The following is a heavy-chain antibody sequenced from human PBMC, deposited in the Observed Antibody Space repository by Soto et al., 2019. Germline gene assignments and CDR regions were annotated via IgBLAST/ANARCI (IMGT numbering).Heavy chain of an antibody. D-gene: IGHD2-2*02. CDR1: GFTVSSNY. V-gene: IGHV3-53*01. CDR3: ARDGEGCSSTSCYKYYGMDV. J-gene: IGHJ6*02. Sequence: EVQLVESGGGLIQPGGSLRLSCAASGFTVSSNYMSWVRQAPGKGLEWVSVIYSGGSTYYADSVKGRFTISRDNSKNTMYLQMNRLRAEETAVYYCARDGEGCSSTSCYKYYGMDVWGQGTTVTVSS. CDR2: IYSGGST.